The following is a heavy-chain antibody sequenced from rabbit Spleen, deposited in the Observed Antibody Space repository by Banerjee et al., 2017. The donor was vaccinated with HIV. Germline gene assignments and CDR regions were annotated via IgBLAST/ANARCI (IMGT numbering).Heavy chain of an antibody. Sequence: QEQLVESGGGLVTPGASLTLTCKASGIDFSSYNFICWVRQAPGKGLEWIACIDIGSRDFTYYASWAKGQFIISKTSSTTVTLQMTSLTVADTATYFCARSYTGAAWGHDLWGQGTLVTVS. J-gene: IGHJ3*01. CDR1: GIDFSSYNF. D-gene: IGHD2-1*01. CDR2: IDIGSRDFT. V-gene: IGHV1S45*01. CDR3: ARSYTGAAWGHDL.